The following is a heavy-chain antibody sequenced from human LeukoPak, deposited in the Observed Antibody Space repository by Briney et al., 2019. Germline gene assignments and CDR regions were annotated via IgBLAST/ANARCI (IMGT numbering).Heavy chain of an antibody. D-gene: IGHD5-12*01. Sequence: PSEPLSLTCAVYGGSFSGYYWSWIRQPPGKGLEWIGEINHSGSTNYNPSLKSRVTISVDTSKNQFSLKLSSVTAADTAVYYCASFRGYSGYDFFYFDYWGQGTLVTVSS. V-gene: IGHV4-34*01. J-gene: IGHJ4*02. CDR2: INHSGST. CDR1: GGSFSGYY. CDR3: ASFRGYSGYDFFYFDY.